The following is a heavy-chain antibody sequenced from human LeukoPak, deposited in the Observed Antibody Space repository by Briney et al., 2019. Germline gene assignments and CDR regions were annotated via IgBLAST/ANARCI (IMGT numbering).Heavy chain of an antibody. V-gene: IGHV4-59*01. CDR1: GGSISSYY. Sequence: SETLSLTCTVSGGSISSYYWSWIRQPPGKGLEWIGYIYYSGSTNYNPSLKSRVTISVDTSKNQFSLKLSSVTAADTAVYYCARYYSCGWRNWFDPWGQGTLVTVSS. J-gene: IGHJ5*02. D-gene: IGHD6-19*01. CDR3: ARYYSCGWRNWFDP. CDR2: IYYSGST.